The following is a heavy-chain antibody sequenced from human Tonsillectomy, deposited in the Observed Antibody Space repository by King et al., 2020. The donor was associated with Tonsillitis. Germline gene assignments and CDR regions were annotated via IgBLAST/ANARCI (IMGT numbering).Heavy chain of an antibody. CDR2: IYHSGST. Sequence: QLQESGPGLVKPSGTLSLTCAVSGGSISSSNWWSWVRQPPGKGLEWIGEIYHSGSTNYNPSLKSRVTISVDKSKNQFSLKLSSVTAADTAVYYCARDKGENYQGFLYGMDVWGQGTTVTVSS. CDR3: ARDKGENYQGFLYGMDV. CDR1: GGSISSSNW. J-gene: IGHJ6*02. V-gene: IGHV4-4*02. D-gene: IGHD2-2*01.